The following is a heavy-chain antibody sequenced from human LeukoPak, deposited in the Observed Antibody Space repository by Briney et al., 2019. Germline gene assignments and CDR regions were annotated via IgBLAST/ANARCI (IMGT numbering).Heavy chain of an antibody. V-gene: IGHV3-30*18. J-gene: IGHJ4*02. CDR3: TKELGASGSSHMCYFDY. D-gene: IGHD3-10*01. Sequence: GGSLILSCAASGFSLRNHGMNWVRQAPGKGLEWVAVVSHDGSAKFYADSVKGRFTISRDNPNNLLYLQMNSLRPEDTAVYYCTKELGASGSSHMCYFDYWGQGILVTVS. CDR1: GFSLRNHG. CDR2: VSHDGSAK.